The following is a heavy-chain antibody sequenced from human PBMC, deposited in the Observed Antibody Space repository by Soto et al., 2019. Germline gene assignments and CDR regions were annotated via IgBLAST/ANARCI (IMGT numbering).Heavy chain of an antibody. CDR3: ARANYFESSGPFDS. Sequence: PSETLSLTCTVSGGSLSSGAYYWSWIRQHPGKGLEWIGHIYYSGSTYYNPSLESRVTLSVDTSRKQFSLKVSSVAAADTAVYYCARANYFESSGPFDSWGPGTLVTVSS. D-gene: IGHD3-22*01. V-gene: IGHV4-31*03. CDR1: GGSLSSGAYY. J-gene: IGHJ4*02. CDR2: IYYSGST.